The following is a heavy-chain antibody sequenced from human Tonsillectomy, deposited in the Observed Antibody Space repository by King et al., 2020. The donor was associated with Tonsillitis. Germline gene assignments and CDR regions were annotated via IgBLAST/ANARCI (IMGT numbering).Heavy chain of an antibody. CDR3: ARDLSYDSSGFFGY. CDR1: GYTFTGYY. J-gene: IGHJ4*02. CDR2: INPNSGGT. Sequence: LQLVQSGAEVKKPGASVKVSCEASGYTFTGYYIHWVRQAPGQGLEWMGWINPNSGGTNYAQKFQGRITMTSDTSISKSYMELNRLKSDDTAVYYCARDLSYDSSGFFGYWGQGTPVTVSS. V-gene: IGHV1-2*02. D-gene: IGHD3-22*01.